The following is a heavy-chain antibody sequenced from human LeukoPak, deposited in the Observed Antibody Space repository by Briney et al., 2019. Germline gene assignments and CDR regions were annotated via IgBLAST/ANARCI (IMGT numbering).Heavy chain of an antibody. J-gene: IGHJ4*02. V-gene: IGHV3-23*01. CDR1: LFTSSSYA. Sequence: GGSLRLSCAASLFTSSSYAMSCVRQAPGKGGEWVSAISGSGGSTYYADSVKGRFTISRDNSKNTLYLQMNSLRAEETAVYYCAKDKEGVPAVLGYWGEGTMVSVPS. CDR3: AKDKEGVPAVLGY. CDR2: ISGSGGST. D-gene: IGHD2-2*01.